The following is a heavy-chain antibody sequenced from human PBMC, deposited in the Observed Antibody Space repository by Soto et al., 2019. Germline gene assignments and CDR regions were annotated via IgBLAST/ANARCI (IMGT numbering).Heavy chain of an antibody. D-gene: IGHD3-3*01. CDR2: IDWDDDK. Sequence: ESGPTLVNPTQTLTLTCTFSGFSLSTSGMCVSWIRQPPGKALEWLALIDWDDDKYYSTSLKTRLTISKDTSKNQVVLTMTNMDPVDTATYYCARIPYTIFGVVPRLGYYYGMDVWGQGTTVTVSS. CDR3: ARIPYTIFGVVPRLGYYYGMDV. CDR1: GFSLSTSGMC. V-gene: IGHV2-70*01. J-gene: IGHJ6*02.